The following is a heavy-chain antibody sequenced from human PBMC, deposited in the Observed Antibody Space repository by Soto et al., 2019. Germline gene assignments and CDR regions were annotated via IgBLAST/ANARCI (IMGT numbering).Heavy chain of an antibody. CDR3: ARGRSSSWYRGLDY. CDR2: INHSGST. CDR1: GGSFSGYY. J-gene: IGHJ4*02. V-gene: IGHV4-34*01. Sequence: QVQLQQKGAGLLMPSETLSLTCAVYGGSFSGYYWSWIRQPPGKGLEWIGEINHSGSTNYNPSLKSRVTISVDTSKNQFSLKLSSVTAADTAVYYCARGRSSSWYRGLDYWGQGTLVTVSS. D-gene: IGHD6-13*01.